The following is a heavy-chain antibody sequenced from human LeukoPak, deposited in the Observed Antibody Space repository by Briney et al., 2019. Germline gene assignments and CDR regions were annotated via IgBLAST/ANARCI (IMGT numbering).Heavy chain of an antibody. CDR1: GFTFSDYY. CDR3: ATFDYGDYVPFDY. J-gene: IGHJ4*02. CDR2: ISSSGSTI. Sequence: GGSLRLSCAASGFTFSDYYMSWIRQAPGKGLEWVSYISSSGSTIYYADSVKGRFTISRDNAKNSLYLQMNSLRAEDTAVYYCATFDYGDYVPFDYWGQGTLVTVSS. D-gene: IGHD4-17*01. V-gene: IGHV3-11*04.